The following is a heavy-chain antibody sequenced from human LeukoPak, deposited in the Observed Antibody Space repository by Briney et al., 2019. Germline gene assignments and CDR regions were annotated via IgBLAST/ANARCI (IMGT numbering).Heavy chain of an antibody. Sequence: PGGSLRLSCAASGFTFDVYAMHWVRQAPGKGLEWVSLISGDGGSTYYSTYYADSVKGRFTISRDSSKNSLYLQMNSLRTEDTALYYCAKDSDSSGYYPDYWGQGTLVTVSS. V-gene: IGHV3-43*02. J-gene: IGHJ4*02. CDR2: ISGDGGSTYYST. CDR1: GFTFDVYA. D-gene: IGHD3-22*01. CDR3: AKDSDSSGYYPDY.